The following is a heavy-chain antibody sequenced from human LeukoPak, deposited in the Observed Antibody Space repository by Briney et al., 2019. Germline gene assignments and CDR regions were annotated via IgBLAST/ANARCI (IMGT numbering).Heavy chain of an antibody. Sequence: ASVKVSCKASGYTFASYYMHWVRQAPGQGLEWMGLINPSGGSTSYAQKFQGRVTMTRDTSTSTVYMELSSLRSEDTAVYYCARGPSLVVVTAIPFDYWGQGTLVTVSS. D-gene: IGHD2-21*02. J-gene: IGHJ4*02. CDR2: INPSGGST. CDR1: GYTFASYY. V-gene: IGHV1-46*01. CDR3: ARGPSLVVVTAIPFDY.